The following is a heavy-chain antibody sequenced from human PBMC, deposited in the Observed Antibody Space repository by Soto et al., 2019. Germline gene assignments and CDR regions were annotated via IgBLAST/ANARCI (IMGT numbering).Heavy chain of an antibody. D-gene: IGHD5-12*01. CDR1: GYSFPTYW. Sequence: GESLKISCKGSGYSFPTYWLAWVRQTPGRGLEYMGIIYPGDSDSRYSPAFQGQVTISADKSINTAYLQWTSLKASDTAIYYCARSRVSTPRLEDPFDIWGQGTIVTVSS. J-gene: IGHJ3*02. CDR2: IYPGDSDS. CDR3: ARSRVSTPRLEDPFDI. V-gene: IGHV5-51*01.